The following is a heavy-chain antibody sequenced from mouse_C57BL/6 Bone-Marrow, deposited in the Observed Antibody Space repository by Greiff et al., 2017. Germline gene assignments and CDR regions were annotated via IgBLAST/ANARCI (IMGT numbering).Heavy chain of an antibody. V-gene: IGHV1-50*01. CDR1: GYTFTSYW. Sequence: QVQLQQPGAELVKPGASVKLSCKASGYTFTSYWMQWVKQRPGQGLEWIGEIDPSDSYTNYNQKFKGKATLTVDTSSSTAYMQLSSLTSEDSAVYYCAMAMVPSNFDYWGQGTTLTVSS. CDR3: AMAMVPSNFDY. J-gene: IGHJ2*01. D-gene: IGHD1-1*02. CDR2: IDPSDSYT.